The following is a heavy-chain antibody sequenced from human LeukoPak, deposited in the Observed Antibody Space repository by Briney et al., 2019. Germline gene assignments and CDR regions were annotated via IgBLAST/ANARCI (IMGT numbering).Heavy chain of an antibody. CDR3: ARGVSSSWYIHYYYMDV. J-gene: IGHJ6*03. CDR2: MNPNSGNT. V-gene: IGHV1-8*01. CDR1: GYSFTSLD. D-gene: IGHD6-13*01. Sequence: GASVKVSCKASGYSFTSLDINWVRQATGQGLEWMGWMNPNSGNTGYAQKFQGRVTITRNTSISTAYMELSSLRSEDTAVYYCARGVSSSWYIHYYYMDVWGKGTTVTVSS.